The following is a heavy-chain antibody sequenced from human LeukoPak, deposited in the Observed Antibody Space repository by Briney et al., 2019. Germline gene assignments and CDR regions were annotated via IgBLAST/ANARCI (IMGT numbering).Heavy chain of an antibody. CDR2: ISGSGAYT. V-gene: IGHV3-23*01. CDR3: ARLNVRYRRSLARGGFDK. J-gene: IGHJ3*02. D-gene: IGHD1-1*01. Sequence: GGSLTLSCEASGFTFANYAMSWVRQTPGKGLEWISDISGSGAYTFYADSVKGRFTVSRDNHKNTVDLQMNSLRVEDTALYYCARLNVRYRRSLARGGFDKWGQGTMVSVSS. CDR1: GFTFANYA.